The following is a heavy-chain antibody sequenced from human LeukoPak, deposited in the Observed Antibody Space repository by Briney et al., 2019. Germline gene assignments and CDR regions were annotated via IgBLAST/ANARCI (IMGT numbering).Heavy chain of an antibody. CDR1: GYTFNNFG. J-gene: IGHJ4*02. CDR3: SRSYYSSSWYYFDH. CDR2: ISIGDGRT. Sequence: ASVKVSCKTSGYTFNNFGITWVRQAPGQGPEWIGWISIGDGRTRYGRKFQDRVSMTREMSSNTAFLELSSLRSDDTAVYFCSRSYYSSSWYYFDHWGQGTLVIVSS. V-gene: IGHV1-18*01. D-gene: IGHD2-15*01.